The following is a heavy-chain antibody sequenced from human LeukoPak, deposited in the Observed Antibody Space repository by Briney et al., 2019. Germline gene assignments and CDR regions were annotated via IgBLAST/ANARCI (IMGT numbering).Heavy chain of an antibody. Sequence: PSETLSLTCAVYGGSFSGYYWSWIRQPPGKGLEWIGEINHSGSTNYNPSLKSRVTISVDTSKNQFSLKLSSVTAADTAVYYCARSGKYQLLFGRSSPPKLNWFDPWGQGTLVTVSS. V-gene: IGHV4-34*01. CDR1: GGSFSGYY. J-gene: IGHJ5*02. CDR2: INHSGST. CDR3: ARSGKYQLLFGRSSPPKLNWFDP. D-gene: IGHD2-2*01.